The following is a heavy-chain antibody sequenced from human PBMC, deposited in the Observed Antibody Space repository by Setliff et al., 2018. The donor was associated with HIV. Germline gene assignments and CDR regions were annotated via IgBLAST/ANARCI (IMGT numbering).Heavy chain of an antibody. CDR3: ARGLWFGGSYWFDP. D-gene: IGHD3-10*01. CDR1: GGSISSHY. V-gene: IGHV4-59*11. J-gene: IGHJ5*02. CDR2: IYYTGTT. Sequence: SETLSLTFTVSGVSGGSISSHYWNWIRLPPGKGLEWIGYIYYTGTTKNNPSLKSRVTMSIDTSKNQFSLKLSSVTAADTAVYYCARGLWFGGSYWFDPWGQGTLVTVSS.